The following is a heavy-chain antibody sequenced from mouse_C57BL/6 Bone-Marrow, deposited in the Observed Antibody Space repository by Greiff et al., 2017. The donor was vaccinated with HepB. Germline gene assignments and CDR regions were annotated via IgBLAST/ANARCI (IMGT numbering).Heavy chain of an antibody. Sequence: VKLQESGPGLVQPSQRLSITCTVSGFSLNSYGVHWVSQSPGKGLEWLGVIWSGGGTNDNAAFIARLSISKDNSKCQVFFKMNSMQADDTARDYCASNYLLGFAYTGQGPLVSVS. CDR1: GFSLNSYG. CDR3: ASNYLLGFAY. V-gene: IGHV2-2*01. J-gene: IGHJ3*01. D-gene: IGHD2-1*01. CDR2: IWSGGGT.